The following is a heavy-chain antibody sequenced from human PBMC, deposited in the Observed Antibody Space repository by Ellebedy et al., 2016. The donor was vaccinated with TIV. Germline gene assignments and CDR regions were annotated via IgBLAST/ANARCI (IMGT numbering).Heavy chain of an antibody. J-gene: IGHJ3*01. D-gene: IGHD1-26*01. CDR1: GFTFSSYA. Sequence: GESLKISCAASGFTFSSYAMSWVRQAPGKGPGWVSVIIGSGVSAYYADSVQGRFTISRDTSRDMLFLQMSGLRAEDTAVYYCAKSTHPGGSYLNDAFDLWGQGAMVTVSS. V-gene: IGHV3-23*01. CDR3: AKSTHPGGSYLNDAFDL. CDR2: IIGSGVSA.